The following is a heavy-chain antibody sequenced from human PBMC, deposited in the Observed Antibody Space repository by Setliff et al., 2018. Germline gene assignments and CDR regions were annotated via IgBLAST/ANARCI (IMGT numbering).Heavy chain of an antibody. CDR1: GESFSNNY. V-gene: IGHV4-4*07. J-gene: IGHJ3*02. D-gene: IGHD1-1*01. CDR3: AREDWNGNAFDI. Sequence: SETLSLTCIVYGESFSNNYWSWIRQPPGKGLEWIGRLYPNGNTNYNPSLKRRVNMSADSSKNNLSLRLKYVTAADTAVYYCAREDWNGNAFDIWGPGTMVTVSS. CDR2: LYPNGNT.